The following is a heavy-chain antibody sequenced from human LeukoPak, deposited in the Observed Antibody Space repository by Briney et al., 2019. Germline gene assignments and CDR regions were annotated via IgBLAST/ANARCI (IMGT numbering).Heavy chain of an antibody. J-gene: IGHJ5*02. D-gene: IGHD6-13*01. CDR3: ARAGAAAVREWFDP. V-gene: IGHV1-69*06. Sequence: SVKVSCKASGGTFSSYAISWVRQAPGQGLEWMGGIIPIFGTANYAQKFQGRVTITADKSTSTAYMELSSLRSEDTAVYYCARAGAAAVREWFDPWGQGTLVTVSS. CDR1: GGTFSSYA. CDR2: IIPIFGTA.